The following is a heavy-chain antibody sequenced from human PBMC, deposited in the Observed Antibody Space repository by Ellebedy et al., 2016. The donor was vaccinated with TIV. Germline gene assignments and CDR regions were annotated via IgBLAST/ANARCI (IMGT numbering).Heavy chain of an antibody. V-gene: IGHV4-31*03. CDR1: GASINTGCYW. Sequence: LRLSCTASGASINTGCYWWSWVRPHPGQGLEYIGYIYFGGNTYYKPSLKSRASISVDTSKNQCSLTMSPVTAADTAVYFCARDSGIPLGFDSWGQGILVTVSS. D-gene: IGHD5-18*01. CDR2: IYFGGNT. J-gene: IGHJ4*02. CDR3: ARDSGIPLGFDS.